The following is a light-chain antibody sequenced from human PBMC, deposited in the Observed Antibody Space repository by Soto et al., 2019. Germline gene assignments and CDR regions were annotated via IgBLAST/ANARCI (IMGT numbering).Light chain of an antibody. CDR3: QQRSNWWT. V-gene: IGKV3-11*01. Sequence: EIVLTQSPGTLSFSPGERATLSCRASQSVSTYLAWYQKKPGQAPRLLIYGASSRATGIPDRFSGSGSGTDFTLTISSLEPEDFAVYYCQQRSNWWTFGQGTKVDI. CDR2: GAS. J-gene: IGKJ1*01. CDR1: QSVSTY.